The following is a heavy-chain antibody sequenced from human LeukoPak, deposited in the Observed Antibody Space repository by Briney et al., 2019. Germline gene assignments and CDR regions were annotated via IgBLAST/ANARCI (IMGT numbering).Heavy chain of an antibody. CDR2: VSHEGSSK. Sequence: GGSLRLSCAASGYPFSGSDIHGVRQAPGKGLEWVAFVSHEGSSKFYAESVKGRFGISRDNSKSTTYLQMNGLRPDDTAVYYCAKTTGGWPRFFDHWGQGTLVAVSS. CDR1: GYPFSGSD. J-gene: IGHJ4*02. D-gene: IGHD6-19*01. CDR3: AKTTGGWPRFFDH. V-gene: IGHV3-30*18.